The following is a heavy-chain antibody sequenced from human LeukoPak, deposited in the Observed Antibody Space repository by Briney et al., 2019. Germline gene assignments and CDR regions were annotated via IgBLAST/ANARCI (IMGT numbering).Heavy chain of an antibody. Sequence: PSETLSLTCTVSGGSISSYYWSWIRQPPGKGLEWIGYIYYSGSTNYNPSLKSRVTISVGTSKNQFSLKLSSVTAADTAVYYCARARATMGGDYYFDYWGQGTLVTVSS. CDR2: IYYSGST. V-gene: IGHV4-59*12. D-gene: IGHD4-17*01. CDR1: GGSISSYY. CDR3: ARARATMGGDYYFDY. J-gene: IGHJ4*02.